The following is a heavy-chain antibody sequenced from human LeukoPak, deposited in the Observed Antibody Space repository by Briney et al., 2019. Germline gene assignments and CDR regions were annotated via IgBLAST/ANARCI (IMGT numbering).Heavy chain of an antibody. V-gene: IGHV3-23*01. CDR2: ISGSGGST. D-gene: IGHD3-16*01. J-gene: IGHJ4*02. CDR1: GFTFSSYA. Sequence: GGSLRLSCTASGFTFSSYAMSWVRQAPGKGLEWVSAISGSGGSTYYADSVRGRFTISRDNSRDTLYLQMNSLRAEDTAVYYCAKGYYDYVWGSYYFDYWGQGTLVTVSS. CDR3: AKGYYDYVWGSYYFDY.